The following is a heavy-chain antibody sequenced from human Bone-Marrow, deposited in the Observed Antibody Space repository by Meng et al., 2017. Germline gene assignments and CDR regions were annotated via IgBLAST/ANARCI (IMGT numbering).Heavy chain of an antibody. V-gene: IGHV4-31*01. CDR3: AREASPEYYFDY. J-gene: IGHJ4*02. CDR1: GGSISSGGYY. CDR2: IYYSGST. Sequence: QVQLQESGPGRVKPSQTLSLTCTVSGGSISSGGYYWSWIRQHPGKGLEWIGYIYYSGSTYYNPSLKSLVTISVDTSKNQFSLKLSSVTAADTAVYYCAREASPEYYFDYWGQGTLVTVSS. D-gene: IGHD1-14*01.